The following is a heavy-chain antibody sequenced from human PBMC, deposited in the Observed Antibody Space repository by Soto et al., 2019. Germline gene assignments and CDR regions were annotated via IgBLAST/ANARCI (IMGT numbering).Heavy chain of an antibody. CDR1: GFTFDDYT. CDR2: ISWDGGST. CDR3: AKGGEQLALPFDF. J-gene: IGHJ4*02. Sequence: PGGSLRLSCAASGFTFDDYTMHWFRQAPGKGLEWVSLISWDGGSTYYADSVKGRFTISRDNSKNSLYLQMNSLRTEDTALYYCAKGGEQLALPFDFWGQGTLVTVSS. V-gene: IGHV3-43*01. D-gene: IGHD6-6*01.